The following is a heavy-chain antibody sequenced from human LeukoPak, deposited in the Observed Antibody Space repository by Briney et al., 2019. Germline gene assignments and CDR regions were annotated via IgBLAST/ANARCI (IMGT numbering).Heavy chain of an antibody. CDR1: GFAFSHYA. Sequence: GRSLRLSCAASGFAFSHYAMYWVRQAPGKGLEWVAVTSYDGNKKFYAASVKGRFTIPRDDSENTLYLQLNSLTVEDTAVYYCARGAPPYYRGQGALVSVSS. J-gene: IGHJ4*02. CDR2: TSYDGNKK. V-gene: IGHV3-30-3*01. CDR3: ARGAPPYY.